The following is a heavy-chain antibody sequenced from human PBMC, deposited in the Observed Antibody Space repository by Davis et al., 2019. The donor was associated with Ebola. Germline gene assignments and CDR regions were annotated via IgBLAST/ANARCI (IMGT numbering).Heavy chain of an antibody. CDR3: ARDFDGGNYYFDY. CDR2: IIPIFGTP. D-gene: IGHD3-9*01. V-gene: IGHV1-69*13. CDR1: GGSFSSHP. Sequence: SVKVSCKTSGGSFSSHPISWVRQAPRQGLEWMGGIIPIFGTPHYAQKFQGRITITADASTSTAYMELSSLRSEDTATYFCARDFDGGNYYFDYWGPGTPVTVSS. J-gene: IGHJ4*02.